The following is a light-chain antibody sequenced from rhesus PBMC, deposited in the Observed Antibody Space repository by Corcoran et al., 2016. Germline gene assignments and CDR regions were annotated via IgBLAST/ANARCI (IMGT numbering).Light chain of an antibody. Sequence: EIVMTQSPATLSLSPGERATLSCRASQSVSSSLGWSQQKPGQAPRLLIYVASSRTTGIPDRFSGSGSGTDVTLNISSLEPEDVAVYYCQQYNNWYSCGQGTKVEIK. J-gene: IGKJ2*01. CDR2: VAS. V-gene: IGKV3-24*01. CDR3: QQYNNWYS. CDR1: QSVSSS.